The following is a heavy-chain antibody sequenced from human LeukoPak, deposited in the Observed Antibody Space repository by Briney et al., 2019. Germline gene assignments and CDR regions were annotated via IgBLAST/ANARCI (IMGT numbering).Heavy chain of an antibody. Sequence: PSETLSLTCTVSGGSISSSDYYWGWIRQPPGKGLEWIGSIYYTGSTYYNPSLKSQVTISVDTSKNQFSLRLSSVTAADTAVYYCARHLRGAALNYYFDYWGQGVLVTVSS. CDR2: IYYTGST. D-gene: IGHD1-26*01. J-gene: IGHJ4*02. V-gene: IGHV4-39*01. CDR3: ARHLRGAALNYYFDY. CDR1: GGSISSSDYY.